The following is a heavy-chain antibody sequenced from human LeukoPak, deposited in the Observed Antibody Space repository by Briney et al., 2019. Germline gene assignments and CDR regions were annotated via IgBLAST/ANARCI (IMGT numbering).Heavy chain of an antibody. CDR2: INAGNGNT. CDR3: ARSGITVTTMDNWWFGDWFDP. CDR1: GYAFTSYA. J-gene: IGHJ5*02. Sequence: GASVKVSCKASGYAFTSYAMHWVRQALGQRLEWMGWINAGNGNTKYSQKFQGRITITRDTSASTAYMELSSLRSEDTAVYYCARSGITVTTMDNWWFGDWFDPWGQGTLVTVSS. V-gene: IGHV1-3*01. D-gene: IGHD4-17*01.